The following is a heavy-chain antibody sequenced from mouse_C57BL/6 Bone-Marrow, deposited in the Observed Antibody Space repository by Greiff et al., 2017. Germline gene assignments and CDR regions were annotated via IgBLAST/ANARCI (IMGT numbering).Heavy chain of an antibody. D-gene: IGHD6-1*01. CDR1: GYTFTSYG. J-gene: IGHJ3*01. CDR3: ARNGCPFAY. CDR2: IYPSSGST. V-gene: IGHV1-81*01. Sequence: VQLQQSGAELARPGASVKMSCTASGYTFTSYGISWVKQRTGQGLEWIGEIYPSSGSTYYNEKFKSKSTLTADKASSTAYMELRSLTSEDSAVYFCARNGCPFAYWGQGTLVTVSA.